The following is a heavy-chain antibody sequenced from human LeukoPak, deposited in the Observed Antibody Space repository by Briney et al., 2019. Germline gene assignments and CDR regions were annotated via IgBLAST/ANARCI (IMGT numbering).Heavy chain of an antibody. V-gene: IGHV4-34*01. Sequence: SETLSLTCAVYGGSFSGYYWSWIRQPPGKGLEWIGEINHSGSTNYNPSLKSRVTISVDTSKNQFSLKLSPVTAADTAVYYCARVAYYYDSSGALRTPYYYGMDVWGQGTTVTVSS. D-gene: IGHD3-22*01. CDR3: ARVAYYYDSSGALRTPYYYGMDV. J-gene: IGHJ6*02. CDR2: INHSGST. CDR1: GGSFSGYY.